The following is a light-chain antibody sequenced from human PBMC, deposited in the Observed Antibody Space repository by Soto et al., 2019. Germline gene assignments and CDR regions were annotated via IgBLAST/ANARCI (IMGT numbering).Light chain of an antibody. J-gene: IGKJ5*01. V-gene: IGKV3-15*01. Sequence: DIEMTQSPSSLSASLGERVTLTCRASQSVANNLAWYQQRPGQAPNLLIFGTSTREPGIPGRFSGSGSGAVFTLTISSLQSEHFAIYHCQHFHSYPITFGQGTRLEIK. CDR3: QHFHSYPIT. CDR2: GTS. CDR1: QSVANN.